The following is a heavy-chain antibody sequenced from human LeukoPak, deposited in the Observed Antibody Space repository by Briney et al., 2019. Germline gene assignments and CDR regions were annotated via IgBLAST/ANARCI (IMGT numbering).Heavy chain of an antibody. J-gene: IGHJ5*02. CDR1: GGSISSGGYY. CDR2: IYYSGST. V-gene: IGHV4-31*03. Sequence: SETLSLTCTVSGGSISSGGYYWSWIRQHPGKGLEWIGYIYYSGSTYYNPSLKSRVTISVDTSKNQFSLKLSSVTAADTAVYYCARDGGYCSGGSCYSSGHPNWFDPWGQGTLVTVSS. CDR3: ARDGGYCSGGSCYSSGHPNWFDP. D-gene: IGHD2-15*01.